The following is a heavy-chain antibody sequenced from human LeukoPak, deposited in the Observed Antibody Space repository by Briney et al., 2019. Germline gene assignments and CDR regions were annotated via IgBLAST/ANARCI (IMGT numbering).Heavy chain of an antibody. D-gene: IGHD6-13*01. V-gene: IGHV4-59*12. J-gene: IGHJ3*02. CDR1: GGSISSYY. CDR3: ARDRRDSSSWYLAFDI. Sequence: SETLSLTCTVSGGSISSYYWSWIRQPPGKGLEWIGYIYYSGSTNYNPSLKSRVTISVDTSKNQFSLKLSSVTAADTAVYYCARDRRDSSSWYLAFDIWGQGTMVTVSS. CDR2: IYYSGST.